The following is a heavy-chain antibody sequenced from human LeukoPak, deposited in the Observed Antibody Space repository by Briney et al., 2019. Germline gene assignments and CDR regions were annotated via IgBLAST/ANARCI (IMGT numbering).Heavy chain of an antibody. Sequence: ASVKVSCKASGYTFTGYYMHWVRQAPGQGLEWMGWINGYNGNTAYAQMLAGRFTMTTDTSTTTVYMELRGLRSDDTAVYYCARSGYCSGASCYGEGIDYWGQGTLVTVSS. J-gene: IGHJ4*02. CDR2: INGYNGNT. D-gene: IGHD2-2*01. CDR3: ARSGYCSGASCYGEGIDY. CDR1: GYTFTGYY. V-gene: IGHV1-18*04.